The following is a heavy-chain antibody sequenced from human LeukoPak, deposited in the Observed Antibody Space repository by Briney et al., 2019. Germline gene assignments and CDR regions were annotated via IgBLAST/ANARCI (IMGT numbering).Heavy chain of an antibody. J-gene: IGHJ3*02. CDR1: GXSISSYY. V-gene: IGHV4-59*01. CDR3: ASGRGLYSFYAFNI. Sequence: SETLSLTCTVSGXSISSYYWSWIRQPPGKGLEWIGYIYYSGSTNYNPSLKSRVTISLDTSKNQFSLKLSSVTAADTAVYYCASGRGLYSFYAFNIWGQGTMVTVSS. D-gene: IGHD5-18*01. CDR2: IYYSGST.